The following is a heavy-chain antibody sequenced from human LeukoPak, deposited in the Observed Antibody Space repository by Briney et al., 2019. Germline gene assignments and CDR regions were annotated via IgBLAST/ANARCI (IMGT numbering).Heavy chain of an antibody. CDR2: IYYSGST. D-gene: IGHD6-13*01. Sequence: SETLSLTCIVSGGSFSSSSYYWGWIRQPPGKGLEWIGSIYYSGSTYYNPSLKSRVTISVGTSKNQFSLKLSSVTAADTAVYYCARRIAAAGYYFDYWGQGTLVTVSS. J-gene: IGHJ4*02. CDR1: GGSFSSSSYY. CDR3: ARRIAAAGYYFDY. V-gene: IGHV4-39*01.